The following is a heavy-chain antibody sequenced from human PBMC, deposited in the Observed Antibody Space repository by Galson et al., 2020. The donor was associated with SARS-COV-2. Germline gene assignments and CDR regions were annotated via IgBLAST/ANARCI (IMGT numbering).Heavy chain of an antibody. J-gene: IGHJ4*02. CDR1: GFTFSKYF. Sequence: GGSLRLSCAASGFTFSKYFMHWVRQAPGKGLEWVSRINTDGIRTTYADSVKGRFTISRDNAKNTVYLQMNSLRVEDTADYYCAAESVYASDIDYWGQGTLVGVSS. D-gene: IGHD3-16*02. V-gene: IGHV3-74*01. CDR2: INTDGIRT. CDR3: AAESVYASDIDY.